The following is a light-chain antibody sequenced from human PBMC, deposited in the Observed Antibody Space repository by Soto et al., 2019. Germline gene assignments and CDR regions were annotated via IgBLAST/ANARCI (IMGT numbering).Light chain of an antibody. CDR2: DTS. J-gene: IGKJ1*01. CDR3: QQHSHWPPWT. V-gene: IGKV3D-20*02. CDR1: QSVNSNY. Sequence: EIVLMQSPGTLSLSPGEGATLSCRASQSVNSNYLAWYQQKPGQAPTVLIFDTSRRATGVPDRFSGSGSGTDFTLTISRLEPDDFAVYYCQQHSHWPPWTFGQGTRVEIQ.